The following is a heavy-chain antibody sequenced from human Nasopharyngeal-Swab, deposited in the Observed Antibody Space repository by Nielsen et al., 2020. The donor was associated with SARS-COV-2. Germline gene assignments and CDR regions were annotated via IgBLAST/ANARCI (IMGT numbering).Heavy chain of an antibody. Sequence: GEPLKISCTASGFSFNNYGMHWVRQAPGKGLEWVAVISYEGSKKYYAESVEGRFTISRDYSKSTLYLQMNSLRPEDTAMYYCAKANVLFWFGQFKNDGFDIWGQGTMVTVSS. J-gene: IGHJ3*02. CDR3: AKANVLFWFGQFKNDGFDI. V-gene: IGHV3-30*18. CDR1: GFSFNNYG. D-gene: IGHD3-10*01. CDR2: ISYEGSKK.